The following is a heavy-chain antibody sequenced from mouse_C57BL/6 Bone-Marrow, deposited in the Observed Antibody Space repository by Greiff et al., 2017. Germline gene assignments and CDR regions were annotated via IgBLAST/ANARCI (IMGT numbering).Heavy chain of an antibody. CDR3: ARASQAYYYAMDY. D-gene: IGHD3-2*02. Sequence: EVQLVESGGGLVKPGGSLKLSCAASGFTFSDYGMHWVRQAPEKGLEWVAYISSGSSTIYYADTVKGRFPISRDNAKNTLFLQMTSLRSEDTAMYYCARASQAYYYAMDYWGQGTSVTVSS. CDR2: ISSGSSTI. V-gene: IGHV5-17*01. J-gene: IGHJ4*01. CDR1: GFTFSDYG.